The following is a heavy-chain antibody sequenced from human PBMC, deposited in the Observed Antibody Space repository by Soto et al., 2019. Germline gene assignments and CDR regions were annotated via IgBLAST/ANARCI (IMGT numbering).Heavy chain of an antibody. V-gene: IGHV3-30*18. CDR2: ISYDGSNE. J-gene: IGHJ6*02. CDR1: GFTFSSYG. CDR3: AKDEVLVEVVARDYYGMDV. D-gene: IGHD2-15*01. Sequence: GGSLRLSCAVSGFTFSSYGMHWVRQAPGKGLEWVAHISYDGSNEHYVDSVKGRFTISRDNSKNTLYLQMNSLRAEDTAVYYCAKDEVLVEVVARDYYGMDVWGQGTTVTVSS.